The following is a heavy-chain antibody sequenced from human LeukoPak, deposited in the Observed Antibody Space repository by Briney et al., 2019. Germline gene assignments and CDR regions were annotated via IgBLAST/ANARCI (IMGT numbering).Heavy chain of an antibody. CDR1: GFTFSSYW. CDR2: IKQDGSEK. J-gene: IGHJ4*02. CDR3: ARARGGGNPDY. Sequence: PGGSLRLSCAASGFTFSSYWMSWVRQAPGKGLEWVANIKQDGSEKYYVDSVKGRFTISRDNAKNSLYLRMNSLRAEDTAVYYCARARGGGNPDYWGQGTLVTVSS. V-gene: IGHV3-7*03. D-gene: IGHD2-15*01.